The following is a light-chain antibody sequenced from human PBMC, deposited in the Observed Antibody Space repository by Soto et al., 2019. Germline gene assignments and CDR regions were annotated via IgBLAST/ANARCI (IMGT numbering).Light chain of an antibody. CDR3: QQRSNWPRT. CDR2: DAS. CDR1: QSVSSH. Sequence: EIVMTQSPATLSVSPGEGATVSCRASQSVSSHLAWYQHKPGQAPRLLFYDASTRATGIPARFSGSGSGTDFTLTISSLEPEDFAVYYCQQRSNWPRTFGQGTKVDIK. V-gene: IGKV3-11*01. J-gene: IGKJ1*01.